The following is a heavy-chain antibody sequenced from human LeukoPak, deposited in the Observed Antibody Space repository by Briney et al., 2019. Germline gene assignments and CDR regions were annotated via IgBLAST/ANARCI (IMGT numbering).Heavy chain of an antibody. CDR3: ARGPLRYFDHAGGAFDI. V-gene: IGHV1-46*01. CDR1: GYTFTSYY. J-gene: IGHJ3*02. Sequence: ASVKVSCKASGYTFTSYYMHWVRQAPGQGLEWMGIINPSGGSTSYAQKFQGRVTMTRDTSTSTVYMGLSSLRSEDTAVYYCARGPLRYFDHAGGAFDIWGQGTMVTVSS. CDR2: INPSGGST. D-gene: IGHD3-9*01.